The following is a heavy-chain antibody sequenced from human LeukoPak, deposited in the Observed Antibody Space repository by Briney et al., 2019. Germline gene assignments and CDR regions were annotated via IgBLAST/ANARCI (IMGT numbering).Heavy chain of an antibody. CDR3: VKGGNVYCTNGICSPRVVAAIDN. Sequence: GGSLRLSCAASGFTFSSYAMSWVRQAPGKGLEWVSGISGSGGTTHYADSVKGRFTISRDNSKNTLYLQMNSLRAGDTAVYYCVKGGNVYCTNGICSPRVVAAIDNWGQGTLVTVSS. V-gene: IGHV3-23*01. J-gene: IGHJ4*02. CDR1: GFTFSSYA. D-gene: IGHD2-8*01. CDR2: ISGSGGTT.